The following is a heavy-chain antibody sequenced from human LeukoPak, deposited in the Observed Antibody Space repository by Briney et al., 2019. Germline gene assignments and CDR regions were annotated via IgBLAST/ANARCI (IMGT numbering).Heavy chain of an antibody. Sequence: GESLKISCKASGYSFTTHWIGWVRQMPGKGLEWMGIIYPGDSDTRYSPSFQGQVTISADKSISTAYLQWSSLKASDTAMYYCARPWNYGWRGAFDIWGQGTMVTVSS. CDR3: ARPWNYGWRGAFDI. CDR2: IYPGDSDT. CDR1: GYSFTTHW. V-gene: IGHV5-51*01. D-gene: IGHD1-7*01. J-gene: IGHJ3*02.